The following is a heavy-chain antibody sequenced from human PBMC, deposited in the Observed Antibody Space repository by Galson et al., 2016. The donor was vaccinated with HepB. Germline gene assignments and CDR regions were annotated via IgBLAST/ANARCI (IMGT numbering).Heavy chain of an antibody. V-gene: IGHV3-30-3*01. CDR3: AKDLDQGLIQYYFDY. Sequence: LRLSCAASGFTFNIFALHWVRQAPGKGLEWVAVISYDGSEKHYADSVEGRFTISRDNSRNTVDLLMNSLRPENTAVYYCAKDLDQGLIQYYFDYWGQGILVTVSS. D-gene: IGHD5-18*01. J-gene: IGHJ4*02. CDR2: ISYDGSEK. CDR1: GFTFNIFA.